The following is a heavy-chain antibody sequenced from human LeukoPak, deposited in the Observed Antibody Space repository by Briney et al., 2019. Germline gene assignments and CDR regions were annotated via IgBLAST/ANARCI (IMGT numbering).Heavy chain of an antibody. CDR1: GGSFSGYY. CDR3: ARVRYSSSWFWFDP. CDR2: IYYSGST. Sequence: SETLSLTCAVYGGSFSGYYWSWIRQPPGKGLEWIGSIYYSGSTYYNPSLKSRVTISVDTSKNQFSLKLSSVTAADTAVYYCARVRYSSSWFWFDPWGQGTLVTVSS. D-gene: IGHD6-13*01. V-gene: IGHV4-34*01. J-gene: IGHJ5*02.